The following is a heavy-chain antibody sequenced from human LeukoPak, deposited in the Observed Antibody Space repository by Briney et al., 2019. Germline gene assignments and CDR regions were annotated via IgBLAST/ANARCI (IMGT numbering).Heavy chain of an antibody. J-gene: IGHJ1*01. CDR1: GFTFSSFD. D-gene: IGHD3-22*01. CDR2: ISDSATNT. CDR3: GTITSMRVVLIS. V-gene: IGHV3-23*01. Sequence: GGSLRLSCAASGFTFSSFDMTWVRQAPGKGLEWVSTISDSATNTYYADSVKGRFTISRDNSKNTLYLQMNSLIVNDTAVYYCGTITSMRVVLISWGQGTLVTVSS.